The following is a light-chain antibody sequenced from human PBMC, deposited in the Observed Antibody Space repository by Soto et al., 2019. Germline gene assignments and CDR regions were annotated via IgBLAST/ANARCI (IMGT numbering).Light chain of an antibody. CDR1: SSNIGAGYG. V-gene: IGLV1-40*01. CDR2: TNN. J-gene: IGLJ3*02. Sequence: QPVLTQPPSVSGAPGQRVTLSCPGSSSNIGAGYGVHWYQQLPGTAPKLLIYTNNNRPSGVPDRFSGSKSGTSASLAITGLLAEDEADYYCQSYDSSLSGWVFGGGTKLTVL. CDR3: QSYDSSLSGWV.